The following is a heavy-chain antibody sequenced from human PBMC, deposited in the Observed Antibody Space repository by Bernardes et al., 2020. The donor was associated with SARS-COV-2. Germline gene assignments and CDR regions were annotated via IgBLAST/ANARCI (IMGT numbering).Heavy chain of an antibody. CDR2: IIPLFGTT. CDR1: GNTFTSYA. V-gene: IGHV1-69*13. Sequence: SVKVSCKTSGNTFTSYAVIWVRQAPGQGLECMGGIIPLFGTTNYAQNFQGRVTIAADESTSTVYMELSSLRSEDTAMYYCARSGTYPDAFDIWGQGTMVTVSS. D-gene: IGHD1-26*01. CDR3: ARSGTYPDAFDI. J-gene: IGHJ3*02.